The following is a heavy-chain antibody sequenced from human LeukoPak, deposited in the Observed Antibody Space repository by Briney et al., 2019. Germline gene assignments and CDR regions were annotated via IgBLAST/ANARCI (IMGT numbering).Heavy chain of an antibody. CDR2: ISAYNGNT. V-gene: IGHV1-18*01. J-gene: IGHJ4*02. CDR1: GYTFTSYG. Sequence: AASVKVSCKASGYTFTSYGISWVRQAPGQGLEWMGWISAYNGNTNYAQKLQGRVTMTTDTSTSTAYMELRSLRSDDTAVYYCARDHPGAWDTAMVNEDYFDYWGQGTLVTVSS. D-gene: IGHD5-18*01. CDR3: ARDHPGAWDTAMVNEDYFDY.